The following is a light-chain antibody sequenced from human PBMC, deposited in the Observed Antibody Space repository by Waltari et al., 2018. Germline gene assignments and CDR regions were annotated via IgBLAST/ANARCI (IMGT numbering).Light chain of an antibody. CDR3: QQSYGAPYT. CDR2: AAS. V-gene: IGKV1-39*01. CDR1: QSIDTY. Sequence: DIQMTQSPSSLSASVGDRVTITCRASQSIDTYLNWYQQKLGKAPKVLIYAASSLQSGVPSRFSGSGSGTDFTLTISSLQPEDFGTYYCQQSYGAPYTFGQGTTLEI. J-gene: IGKJ2*01.